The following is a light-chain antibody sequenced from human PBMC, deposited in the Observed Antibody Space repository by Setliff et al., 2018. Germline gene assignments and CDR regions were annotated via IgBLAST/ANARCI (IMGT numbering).Light chain of an antibody. J-gene: IGLJ1*01. CDR2: AND. Sequence: QSLLTQPPSASGTPGQRVTISCSGSSSNIGSNAVNWCQQFPGTAPKLLIYANDRRPSGIPDRISGSKSGTSATLDITGLQTGDEADYFCGAWDRTLNVFVFGTGTKGTVL. CDR1: SSNIGSNA. V-gene: IGLV1-51*01. CDR3: GAWDRTLNVFV.